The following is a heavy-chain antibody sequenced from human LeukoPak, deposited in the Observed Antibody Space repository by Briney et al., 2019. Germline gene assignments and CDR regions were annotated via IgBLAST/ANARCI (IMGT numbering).Heavy chain of an antibody. Sequence: SETLSLTCTVSGGSISSSSYYWGWIRQPPGEGLEWIGSIFYSGSTFYNPSLKSRVTITVDPSKNQFSPQLSTVTAADTAVYYCARHSGYSYGYAYYYYYMDVWGKGTTVTVSS. D-gene: IGHD5-18*01. CDR2: IFYSGST. V-gene: IGHV4-39*01. CDR3: ARHSGYSYGYAYYYYYMDV. CDR1: GGSISSSSYY. J-gene: IGHJ6*03.